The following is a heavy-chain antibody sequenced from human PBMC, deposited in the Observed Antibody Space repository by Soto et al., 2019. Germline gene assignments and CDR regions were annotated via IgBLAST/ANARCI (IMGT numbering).Heavy chain of an antibody. Sequence: QMDLQDSGPGLVKPSETLSLSCCVSGGSVSRFYWCWVRKTAGKGLEWMGRVYATGTTDYNPSLRRRVAMSVDISRKTVSLRLTSVTAADTSMYYCVRDGSKTLRDWFDPWGQGKLVTVSS. D-gene: IGHD4-17*01. CDR3: VRDGSKTLRDWFDP. CDR2: VYATGTT. V-gene: IGHV4-4*07. J-gene: IGHJ5*02. CDR1: GGSVSRFY.